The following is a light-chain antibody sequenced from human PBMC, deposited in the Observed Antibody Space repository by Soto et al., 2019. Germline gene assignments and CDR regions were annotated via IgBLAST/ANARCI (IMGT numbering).Light chain of an antibody. V-gene: IGLV2-8*01. CDR1: SSDVGGYNY. CDR2: EVR. J-gene: IGLJ1*01. Sequence: QSVLTQPPSASGSPGQSVTISCTGTSSDVGGYNYVSWYQQHPGKAPKLMIYEVRERPSGVPDRCSGSKSSNTASLTVSGLQAEDEADYYCSSYAGSNNVVFGTGTKVTVL. CDR3: SSYAGSNNVV.